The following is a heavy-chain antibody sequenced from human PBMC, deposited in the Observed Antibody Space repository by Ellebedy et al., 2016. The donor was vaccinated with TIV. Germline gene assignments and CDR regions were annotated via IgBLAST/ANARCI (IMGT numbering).Heavy chain of an antibody. CDR2: IKQDGSEE. CDR1: GFTFSNYW. Sequence: GESLKISCAASGFTFSNYWMTWVRQAPGKGLEWVANIKQDGSEEYYVDSVKGRFAISRDNAKNSLYLQMNSLRDEDTAVYYCARDKITGATIFDYWGQGTLVTVSS. V-gene: IGHV3-7*03. J-gene: IGHJ4*02. D-gene: IGHD7-27*01. CDR3: ARDKITGATIFDY.